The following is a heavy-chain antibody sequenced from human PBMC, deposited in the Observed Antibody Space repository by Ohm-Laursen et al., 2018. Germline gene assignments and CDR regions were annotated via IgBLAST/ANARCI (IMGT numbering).Heavy chain of an antibody. J-gene: IGHJ3*02. V-gene: IGHV3-9*01. CDR3: AKRGAGRARAWEYDAFDI. Sequence: SLRLSCSASGFTFDDYAMHWVRQAPGKGLDWVSGISWHSGDIGYADSVKGRFTISRDNAKNTLYLQMNSLRAEDTAVYYCAKRGAGRARAWEYDAFDIWGQGTMVTVSS. CDR1: GFTFDDYA. CDR2: ISWHSGDI. D-gene: IGHD1-26*01.